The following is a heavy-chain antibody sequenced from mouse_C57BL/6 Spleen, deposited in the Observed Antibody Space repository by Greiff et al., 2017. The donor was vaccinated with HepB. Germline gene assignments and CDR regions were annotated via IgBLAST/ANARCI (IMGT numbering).Heavy chain of an antibody. D-gene: IGHD2-2*01. CDR1: GYSITSGYY. J-gene: IGHJ3*01. V-gene: IGHV3-6*01. CDR2: ISYDGSN. CDR3: ARDRGYLFAY. Sequence: ESGPGLVKPSQSLSLTCSVTGYSITSGYYWNWIRQFPGNKLEWMGYISYDGSNNYNPSLKNRISITRDTSKNQFFLKLNSVTTEDTATYYCARDRGYLFAYWCQGTLVTVSA.